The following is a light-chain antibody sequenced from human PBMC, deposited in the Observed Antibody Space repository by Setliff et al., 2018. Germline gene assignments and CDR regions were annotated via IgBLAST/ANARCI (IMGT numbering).Light chain of an antibody. CDR2: KTS. J-gene: IGKJ1*01. CDR1: QSINGW. V-gene: IGKV1-5*03. Sequence: DIQMTQSPSTLSASVGDTVTITCRASQSINGWLAWYQRKPGKAPKLLIYKTSTLKTGVPSRFSGSGSVTEFTLTISSLQPDDFATYYCQQYNDYWTFGQGTKVDIK. CDR3: QQYNDYWT.